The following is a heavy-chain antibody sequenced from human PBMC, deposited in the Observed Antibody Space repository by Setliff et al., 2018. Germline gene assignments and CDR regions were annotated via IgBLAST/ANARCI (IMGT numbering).Heavy chain of an antibody. J-gene: IGHJ3*02. D-gene: IGHD3-3*01. Sequence: SETLSLTCTVSGGSISSHYWSWIRQPPGKGLEWIGYIYYSGSTNYNPSLKSRVTISVDTSKNQLSLKLSSVTAADTAVYYCARVGHAFDIWGQGTMVTVSS. CDR2: IYYSGST. CDR1: GGSISSHY. V-gene: IGHV4-59*11. CDR3: ARVGHAFDI.